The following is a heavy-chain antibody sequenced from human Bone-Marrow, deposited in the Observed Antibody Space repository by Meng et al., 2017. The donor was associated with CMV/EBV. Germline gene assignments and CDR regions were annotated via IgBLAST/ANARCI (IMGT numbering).Heavy chain of an antibody. Sequence: GESLKISCAASGFTFSSYSMHWVRQAPGKGLEWVAVISYDGSNKYYADFVKGRFTISRDISKNTLDLQMNRLRAEDTAVYYCARGYYYDSSGYYRTLDYWGQGTLVTVSS. J-gene: IGHJ4*02. D-gene: IGHD3-22*01. V-gene: IGHV3-30*03. CDR1: GFTFSSYS. CDR2: ISYDGSNK. CDR3: ARGYYYDSSGYYRTLDY.